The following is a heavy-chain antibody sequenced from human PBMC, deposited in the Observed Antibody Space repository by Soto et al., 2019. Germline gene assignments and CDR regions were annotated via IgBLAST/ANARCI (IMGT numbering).Heavy chain of an antibody. Sequence: EVQLLESGGGLVQPGGSLRLSCAASGFTFSSYAMSWVRQAPGKGLEWVSAISGSGGSTYYADSVKGRFTISRDNSKNTRYLQMYSLRAADTAVYYCAKEHGGPDYDILTGYPDYWGQGTLVTVSS. CDR1: GFTFSSYA. CDR3: AKEHGGPDYDILTGYPDY. CDR2: ISGSGGST. V-gene: IGHV3-23*01. J-gene: IGHJ4*02. D-gene: IGHD3-9*01.